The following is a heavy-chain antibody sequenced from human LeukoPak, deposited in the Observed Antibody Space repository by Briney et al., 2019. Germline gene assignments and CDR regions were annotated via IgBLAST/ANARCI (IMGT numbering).Heavy chain of an antibody. J-gene: IGHJ4*02. D-gene: IGHD4-11*01. CDR2: IYYSGST. CDR1: GGSISSYY. V-gene: IGHV4-59*01. Sequence: SETLSLTCTVSGGSISSYYWSWIRQPPGQGLEYIGYIYYSGSTNYNPSLKSRVTISVDTSKNQFSLKLSSVTAADTAVYYCARALTTAQNFDYWGQGTLVTVSS. CDR3: ARALTTAQNFDY.